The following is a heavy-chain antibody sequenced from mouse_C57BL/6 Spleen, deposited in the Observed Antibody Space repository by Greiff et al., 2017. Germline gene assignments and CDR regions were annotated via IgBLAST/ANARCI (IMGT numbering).Heavy chain of an antibody. CDR1: GFTFSDYG. V-gene: IGHV5-17*01. D-gene: IGHD6-1*01. CDR3: ARGPLYAMDY. CDR2: ISSGSSTI. J-gene: IGHJ4*01. Sequence: EVNVVESGGGLVKPGGSLKLSCAASGFTFSDYGMHWVRQAPEKGLEWVAYISSGSSTIYYADTVKGRFTISRDNAKNTLFLQMTSLRSEDTAMYYCARGPLYAMDYWGQGTSVTVSS.